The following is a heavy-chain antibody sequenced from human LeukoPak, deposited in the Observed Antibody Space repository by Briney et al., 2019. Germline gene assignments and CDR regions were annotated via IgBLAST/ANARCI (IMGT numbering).Heavy chain of an antibody. CDR2: ISGSGGST. Sequence: GGSPRLSCAASGFIFSSYAMTWVRQAPGKGLEWVSTISGSGGSTYQADSVRGRFTISRDNSKNTLYLQMNSLRAEDTAVYYCAKGDRGYCSGGSCYVDYWGQGTLVTVSS. CDR1: GFIFSSYA. CDR3: AKGDRGYCSGGSCYVDY. V-gene: IGHV3-23*01. D-gene: IGHD2-15*01. J-gene: IGHJ4*02.